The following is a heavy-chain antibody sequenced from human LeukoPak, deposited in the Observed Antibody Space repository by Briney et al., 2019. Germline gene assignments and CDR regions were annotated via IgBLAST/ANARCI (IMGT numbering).Heavy chain of an antibody. D-gene: IGHD6-13*01. V-gene: IGHV4-34*01. CDR2: INHSGST. Sequence: PSETLSLTCAVYGGSFSGFYWSWIRQPPGKGLEWLGEINHSGSTNYHPSLKSRVTISVDTTKIQFSLKLSSGTAADTAVYYCARGLMGYSSSWYPGPGAGFDYWGQGTLVTVSS. CDR3: ARGLMGYSSSWYPGPGAGFDY. J-gene: IGHJ4*02. CDR1: GGSFSGFY.